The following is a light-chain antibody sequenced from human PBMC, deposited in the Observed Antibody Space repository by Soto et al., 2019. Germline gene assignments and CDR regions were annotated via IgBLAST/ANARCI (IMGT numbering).Light chain of an antibody. CDR2: GAS. V-gene: IGKV3-20*01. CDR1: QSVTSSY. Sequence: EIVLTQSPGTLSLSPGERATLSCRASQSVTSSYLAWYQQKPGQAPRLLIYGASSRATGIPDRFSGSGSGTDFTLTINRLEPEDFALYYCQQYGSSQFTFGPGTKVDIK. J-gene: IGKJ3*01. CDR3: QQYGSSQFT.